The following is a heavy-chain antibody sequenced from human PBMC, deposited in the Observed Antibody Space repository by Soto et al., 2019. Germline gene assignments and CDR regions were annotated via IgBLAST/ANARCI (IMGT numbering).Heavy chain of an antibody. CDR2: FDPEDGET. V-gene: IGHV1-24*01. J-gene: IGHJ6*02. D-gene: IGHD1-26*01. CDR3: AVRESGSYYYYYGMDV. CDR1: GYTLTELS. Sequence: ASVKVSCKVSGYTLTELSMHWVRQAPGKGLEWMGGFDPEDGETIYAQKFQGRVTMTEDTSTDTAYMELSSLRSEDTAVYYCAVRESGSYYYYYGMDVWGQGTTVTVSS.